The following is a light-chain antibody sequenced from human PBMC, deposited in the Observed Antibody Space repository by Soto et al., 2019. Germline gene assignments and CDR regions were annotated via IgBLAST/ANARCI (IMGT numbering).Light chain of an antibody. CDR1: QSGSST. V-gene: IGKV3-11*01. CDR3: QQRRNCSPRIT. J-gene: IGKJ5*01. CDR2: YAA. Sequence: LTQSPVTLSVSPGERATLSCRASQSGSSTLAWYQQKPGQAPRLLIVYAANRAAGIPARFIGSGAGADFTLTIISVEPEDYAVYYCQQRRNCSPRITFGQGTRVDIK.